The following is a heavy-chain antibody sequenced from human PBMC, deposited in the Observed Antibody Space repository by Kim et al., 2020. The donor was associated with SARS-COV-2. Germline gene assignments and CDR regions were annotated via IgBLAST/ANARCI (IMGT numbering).Heavy chain of an antibody. CDR3: ARHRFGGVIGDFDY. D-gene: IGHD3-16*02. V-gene: IGHV4-59*08. Sequence: SETLSLTCTVSGGSISSYYWCWIRQPPRKGLEWIGYIYYSGSTNYNPYLKTRVTISVDTSKNQFSLKLSSVTAADTAVSYCARHRFGGVIGDFDYWGQGTLVTVSS. CDR2: IYYSGST. J-gene: IGHJ4*02. CDR1: GGSISSYY.